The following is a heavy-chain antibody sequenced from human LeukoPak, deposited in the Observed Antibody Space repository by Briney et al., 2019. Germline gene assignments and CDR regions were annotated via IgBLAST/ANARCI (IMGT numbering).Heavy chain of an antibody. Sequence: PSETLSLTCTVSGGSISSYYWSWIRQPPGKGLEWIGYIYYSGTTNYNPSLESRVTISVDTSKNQFSLKLSSVTAADTAVYYCARGGYGSGSLIHMDVWGQGTTVTVSS. CDR1: GGSISSYY. V-gene: IGHV4-59*01. D-gene: IGHD3-10*01. CDR2: IYYSGTT. J-gene: IGHJ6*02. CDR3: ARGGYGSGSLIHMDV.